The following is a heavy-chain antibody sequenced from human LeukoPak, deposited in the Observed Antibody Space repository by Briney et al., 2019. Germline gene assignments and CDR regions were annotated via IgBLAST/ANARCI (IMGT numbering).Heavy chain of an antibody. CDR3: ARNSHPRSSSWYSPSYYYGMDV. CDR2: ISAYNGNT. D-gene: IGHD6-13*01. Sequence: ASVKVSCKASGYTFTSYGISWVRQAPGQGLEWMGWISAYNGNTNYAQKLQGRVTMTTDTSTSTAYMELRSLRSEDTAVYYCARNSHPRSSSWYSPSYYYGMDVWGQGTTVTVSS. J-gene: IGHJ6*02. CDR1: GYTFTSYG. V-gene: IGHV1-18*01.